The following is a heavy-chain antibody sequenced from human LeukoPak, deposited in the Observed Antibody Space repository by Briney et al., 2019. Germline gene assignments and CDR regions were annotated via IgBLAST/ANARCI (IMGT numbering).Heavy chain of an antibody. Sequence: WGSLTLSCEVSGFTLSNYWMMWVRQPPAKGLEWVASIDEDVSETNYVHSVKGRFTISMDNAKNSLYLQTNSLRAEDTAVYYCARVNRGSWYGYYYYIDVWGEGTTVTISS. J-gene: IGHJ6*03. D-gene: IGHD6-13*01. CDR1: GFTLSNYW. V-gene: IGHV3-7*01. CDR3: ARVNRGSWYGYYYYIDV. CDR2: IDEDVSET.